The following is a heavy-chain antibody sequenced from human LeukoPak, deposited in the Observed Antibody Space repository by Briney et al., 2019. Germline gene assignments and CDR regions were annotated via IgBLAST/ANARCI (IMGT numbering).Heavy chain of an antibody. CDR3: AKDRFPVLRYFDWLNYGGSDY. CDR1: GFTFSSYA. J-gene: IGHJ4*02. CDR2: ISYDGSNK. Sequence: GRSLRLSCAASGFTFSSYAMHWVRQAPGKGLEWVAVISYDGSNKYYADSVKGRFTISRDNSKNTLYLQMNSLRAEDTAVYYCAKDRFPVLRYFDWLNYGGSDYWGQGTLVTVSS. D-gene: IGHD3-9*01. V-gene: IGHV3-30-3*01.